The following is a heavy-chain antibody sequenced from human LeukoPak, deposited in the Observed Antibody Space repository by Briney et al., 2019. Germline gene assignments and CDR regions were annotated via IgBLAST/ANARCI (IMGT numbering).Heavy chain of an antibody. V-gene: IGHV3-30*04. CDR1: GFTFSSYA. CDR3: AKDVEEQQLADY. J-gene: IGHJ4*02. Sequence: GGSLRLSCAASGFTFSSYAMHWVRQAPGKGLEWVAVISYDGSNKYYADSVKGRFTISRDNSKNTLYLQMNSLRAEDTAVYYCAKDVEEQQLADYWGQGTLVTVSS. CDR2: ISYDGSNK. D-gene: IGHD6-13*01.